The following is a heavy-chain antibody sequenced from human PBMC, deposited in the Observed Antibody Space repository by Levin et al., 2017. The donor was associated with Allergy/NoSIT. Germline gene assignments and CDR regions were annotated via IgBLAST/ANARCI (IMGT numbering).Heavy chain of an antibody. J-gene: IGHJ4*02. V-gene: IGHV4-61*02. Sequence: PSETLSLTCTVSGGSISSGSYYWSWIRQPAGKGLEWIGRIYTSGSTNYNPSLKSRVTISVDTSKNQFSLKLSSVTAADTAVYYCAREGYFDWIFDYWGQGTLVTVSS. D-gene: IGHD3-9*01. CDR1: GGSISSGSYY. CDR3: AREGYFDWIFDY. CDR2: IYTSGST.